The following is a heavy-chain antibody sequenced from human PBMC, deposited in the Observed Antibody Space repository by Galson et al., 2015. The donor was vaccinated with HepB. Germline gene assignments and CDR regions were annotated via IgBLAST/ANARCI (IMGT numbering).Heavy chain of an antibody. V-gene: IGHV3-33*01. J-gene: IGHJ4*02. CDR3: ARESISLEQQLDYFDY. Sequence: SLRLSCAASGFTFSSYGMHWVRQAPGKGLEWVAVIWYDGSNKYYADSVKGRLTISRDNSKNTLYLQMNSLRAEDTAVYYCARESISLEQQLDYFDYWGQGTLVTVSS. D-gene: IGHD6-13*01. CDR1: GFTFSSYG. CDR2: IWYDGSNK.